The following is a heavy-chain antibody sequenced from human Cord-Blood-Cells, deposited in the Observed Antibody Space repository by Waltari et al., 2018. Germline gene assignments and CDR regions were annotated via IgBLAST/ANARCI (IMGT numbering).Heavy chain of an antibody. CDR1: GFTFSRSC. CDR2: INSDGSST. D-gene: IGHD2-2*01. V-gene: IGHV3-74*01. J-gene: IGHJ4*02. CDR3: ARAYCSSTSCYYFDY. Sequence: EVQLVESGGGLVQPGGSLRLSCAASGFTFSRSCMHWVRHAPGKGLVWVSRINSDGSSTSYADSVKGRFTISRDNAKNTLYLQMNSLRAEDTAVYYCARAYCSSTSCYYFDYWGQGTLVTVSS.